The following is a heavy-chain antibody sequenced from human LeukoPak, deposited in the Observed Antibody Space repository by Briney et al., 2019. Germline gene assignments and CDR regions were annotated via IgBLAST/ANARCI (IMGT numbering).Heavy chain of an antibody. CDR2: ISGYNGNT. CDR3: AGGYSYGSDYYYGMDV. Sequence: ASVKVSCKASGYTFTSYAISWVRQAPGQGLEWMGWISGYNGNTKYAQKVQGRVTMTTDTSTSTAYMELRSLRSDDTAVYYCAGGYSYGSDYYYGMDVWGQGTTVTVSS. J-gene: IGHJ6*02. V-gene: IGHV1-18*01. CDR1: GYTFTSYA. D-gene: IGHD5-18*01.